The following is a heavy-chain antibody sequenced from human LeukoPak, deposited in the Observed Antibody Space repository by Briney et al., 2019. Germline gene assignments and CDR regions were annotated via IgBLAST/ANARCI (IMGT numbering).Heavy chain of an antibody. CDR2: ISYDGSNK. CDR1: EFTFSSYA. CDR3: AREAVVLTLDY. D-gene: IGHD6-19*01. J-gene: IGHJ4*02. Sequence: GGSLRLSCAASEFTFSSYAMHWVRQAPGKGLEWVAVISYDGSNKYYADSVKGRFTISRDNSKNTLYLQMNSLRAEDTAVYYCAREAVVLTLDYWGQGTLVTVSS. V-gene: IGHV3-30*04.